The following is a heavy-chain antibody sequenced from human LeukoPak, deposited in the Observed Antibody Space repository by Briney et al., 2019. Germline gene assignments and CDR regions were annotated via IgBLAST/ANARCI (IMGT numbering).Heavy chain of an antibody. V-gene: IGHV3-30*18. CDR1: GFTFNNYG. CDR2: ISYDGRNI. D-gene: IGHD2-2*01. J-gene: IGHJ4*02. Sequence: GGSLRLSCAASGFTFNNYGMYWVRQAPGKGLEWVAVISYDGRNIHYPDSVKGRFTISRDISTDTLWLQMDSLRTEDTAVYYCAKGPLRGTAAAIDYWGQGTLVTVSS. CDR3: AKGPLRGTAAAIDY.